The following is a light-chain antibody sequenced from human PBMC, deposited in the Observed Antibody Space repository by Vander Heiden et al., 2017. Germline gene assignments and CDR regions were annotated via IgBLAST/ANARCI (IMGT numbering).Light chain of an antibody. J-gene: IGLJ2*01. CDR3: CSYAGSSTFVV. V-gene: IGLV2-23*02. Sequence: QPALTQPASVSGSPGPSITLSCTGTSSDVGSYNRVAWYQQHPGKAPKLMIYEVSKRPSGVSNRFSGSKSGNTASLTISGLQAEDEADYYCCSYAGSSTFVVFGGGTKLTVL. CDR1: SSDVGSYNR. CDR2: EVS.